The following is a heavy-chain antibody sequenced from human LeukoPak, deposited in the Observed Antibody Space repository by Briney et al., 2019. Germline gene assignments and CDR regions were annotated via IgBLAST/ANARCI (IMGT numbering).Heavy chain of an antibody. J-gene: IGHJ4*02. Sequence: GGSLRPSSAASGITFSSYSMNWVRQAGGNGLGWVSSITSGSSSIYYAASVKGRFTISRDDAKTSLYLQMNSLRAEDTAVCYCARESLLWFGESPTPFDYWGQGTLVTASS. CDR1: GITFSSYS. CDR3: ARESLLWFGESPTPFDY. V-gene: IGHV3-21*01. D-gene: IGHD3-10*01. CDR2: ITSGSSSI.